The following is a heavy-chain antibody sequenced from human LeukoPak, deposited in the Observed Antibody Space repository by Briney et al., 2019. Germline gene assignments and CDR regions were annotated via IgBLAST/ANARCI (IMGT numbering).Heavy chain of an antibody. CDR3: AKDIYYDSSGYDY. V-gene: IGHV3-9*01. CDR2: ISWNSGSI. D-gene: IGHD3-22*01. Sequence: GGSLRLSCAASGFTFDDYAMHWVRQAPGKGLEWVSGISWNSGSIGYADSVKGRFTISRDNAKNSLYLQMNSLRAEDTALYYCAKDIYYDSSGYDYWGQGTLVTASS. CDR1: GFTFDDYA. J-gene: IGHJ4*02.